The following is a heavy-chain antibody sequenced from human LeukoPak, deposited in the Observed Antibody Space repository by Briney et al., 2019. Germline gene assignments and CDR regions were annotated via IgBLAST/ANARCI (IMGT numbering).Heavy chain of an antibody. CDR2: IYTSGSI. V-gene: IGHV4-4*07. Sequence: SETLSLTCAVSGGSISSYYWSWIRQPAGKGLEWIGRIYTSGSINYNPSLKSRVTMSVDTSKNQFSLKLSSVTAADTAVYYCASLPGQRVYYYDSSGSTDAFDIWGQGTMVTVSS. D-gene: IGHD3-22*01. CDR1: GGSISSYY. J-gene: IGHJ3*02. CDR3: ASLPGQRVYYYDSSGSTDAFDI.